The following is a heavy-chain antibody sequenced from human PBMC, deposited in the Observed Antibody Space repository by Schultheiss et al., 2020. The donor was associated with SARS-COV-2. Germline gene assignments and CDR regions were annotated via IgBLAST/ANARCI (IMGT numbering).Heavy chain of an antibody. CDR2: IYYSGST. J-gene: IGHJ4*02. CDR3: AREDSSTWFYYFDH. CDR1: GGSISSYY. D-gene: IGHD6-13*01. Sequence: SETLSLTCTVSGGSISSYYWSWIRQPPGKGLEWIGYIYYSGSTDYNPSLESRVTISVDTSKNQFSLKLSSVTAADTAVYYCAREDSSTWFYYFDHWGRGTLVTVSS. V-gene: IGHV4-59*01.